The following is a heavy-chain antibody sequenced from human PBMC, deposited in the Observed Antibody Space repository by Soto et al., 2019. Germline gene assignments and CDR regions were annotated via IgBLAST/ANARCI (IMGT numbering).Heavy chain of an antibody. Sequence: SETLSLTCAVSGGSISSGGYCWSWIRQSPGKGLEWIGYIFHTGSTYYNPSLKSRVTMSIDTSKNQFSLKLSSMTAADTAMYYCARVKRANSGYDGVDPWGQGTLVTVSS. D-gene: IGHD5-12*01. CDR2: IFHTGST. CDR1: GGSISSGGYC. CDR3: ARVKRANSGYDGVDP. V-gene: IGHV4-30-2*06. J-gene: IGHJ5*02.